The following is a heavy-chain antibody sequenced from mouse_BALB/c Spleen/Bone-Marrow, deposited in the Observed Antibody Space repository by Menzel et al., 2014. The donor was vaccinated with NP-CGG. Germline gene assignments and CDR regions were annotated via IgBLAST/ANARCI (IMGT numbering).Heavy chain of an antibody. CDR3: ARDYRYDGAMDY. V-gene: IGHV1-9*01. CDR2: ILPGSGAT. J-gene: IGHJ4*01. D-gene: IGHD2-14*01. CDR1: GYTFSSYW. Sequence: VKLVESGAELMKPGASVKISCKATGYTFSSYWIDWVKQRPGHGLEWIGEILPGSGATNYNENFKGKATFTADTSSNTAYMQLSSLTSEDSAVYYCARDYRYDGAMDYWGQGTSVTVSS.